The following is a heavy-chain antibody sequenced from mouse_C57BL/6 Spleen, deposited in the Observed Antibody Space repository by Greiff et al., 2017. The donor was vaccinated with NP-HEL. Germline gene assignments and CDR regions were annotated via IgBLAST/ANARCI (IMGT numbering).Heavy chain of an antibody. D-gene: IGHD1-1*01. J-gene: IGHJ4*01. CDR2: ISSGSSTI. CDR3: ARKGNYGSSSYYYAMDY. V-gene: IGHV5-17*01. CDR1: GFTFSDYG. Sequence: EVNLVESGGGLVKPGGSLKLSCAASGFTFSDYGMHWVRQAPEKGLEWVAYISSGSSTIYYADTVKGRFTISRDNAKNTLFLQMTSLRSEDTAMYYCARKGNYGSSSYYYAMDYWGQGTSVTVSS.